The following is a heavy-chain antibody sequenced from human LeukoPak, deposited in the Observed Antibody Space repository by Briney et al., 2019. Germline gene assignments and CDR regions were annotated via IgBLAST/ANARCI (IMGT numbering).Heavy chain of an antibody. CDR2: ISSSSSYI. CDR3: ARDQGGGIYSSSLFDY. V-gene: IGHV3-21*01. Sequence: PGGSLRLSCEASGFTFSTYSMNWVRQAPGKGLEWVSSISSSSSYIYYADSVRGRFTISRDNAKNSLYLRMNSLRAEDTAVYYCARDQGGGIYSSSLFDYWGQGTLVTVSS. D-gene: IGHD6-13*01. J-gene: IGHJ4*02. CDR1: GFTFSTYS.